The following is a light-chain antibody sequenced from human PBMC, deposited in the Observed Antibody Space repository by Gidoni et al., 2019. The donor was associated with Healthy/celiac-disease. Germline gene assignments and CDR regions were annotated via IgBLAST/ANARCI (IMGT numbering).Light chain of an antibody. CDR1: QGISSY. Sequence: DIQLTQSPSFLSASVGDRVTITCRASQGISSYLAWYQQKPGKAPKLLIYAASTLQSGVPSRFSGSGSGTEFTLTISSLQPEDFATYYCQQLNSYQTFGGXTKVEIK. CDR3: QQLNSYQT. CDR2: AAS. V-gene: IGKV1-9*01. J-gene: IGKJ4*01.